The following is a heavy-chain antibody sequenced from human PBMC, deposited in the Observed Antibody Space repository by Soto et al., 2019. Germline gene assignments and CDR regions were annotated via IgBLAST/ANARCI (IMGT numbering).Heavy chain of an antibody. Sequence: SETLSLTCTVSGGSISSGGYSWTWLRQSPGKGLEWIGYTYQSGSAFYNPSLKSRVIISVDRSKNQFSLNLTSVTAADTAVYYCARDYYGMDVWGQGTTVTVSS. CDR2: TYQSGSA. V-gene: IGHV4-30-2*06. CDR3: ARDYYGMDV. CDR1: GGSISSGGYS. J-gene: IGHJ6*02.